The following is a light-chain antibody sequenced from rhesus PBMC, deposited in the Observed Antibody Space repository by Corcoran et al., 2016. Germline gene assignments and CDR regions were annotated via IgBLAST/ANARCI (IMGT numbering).Light chain of an antibody. J-gene: IGKJ3*01. Sequence: QVILTQSPATLSLSPGERATLSCRACQRFSSYLAWYQQKPGQATNLLIYGASSRATGIQDRFSGSGVGTEFTLTIGSLEPEDCAVYYCQKYSSLPFTFGPGTKLDIK. CDR1: QRFSSY. CDR3: QKYSSLPFT. V-gene: IGKV3-53*02. CDR2: GAS.